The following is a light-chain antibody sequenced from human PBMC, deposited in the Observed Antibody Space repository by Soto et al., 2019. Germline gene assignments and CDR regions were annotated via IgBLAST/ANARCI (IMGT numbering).Light chain of an antibody. CDR1: QSVSTD. CDR3: QQYNDWPPIT. CDR2: GAS. V-gene: IGKV3-15*01. J-gene: IGKJ3*01. Sequence: VMTQSPPTLSVSPGERATLSCRASQSVSTDLAWYQQKPGQAPRLLIYGASTRATDVPARFSGGGSGTEFTLTISSLHSEDVAIYYGQQYNDWPPITFGPGTKVDIK.